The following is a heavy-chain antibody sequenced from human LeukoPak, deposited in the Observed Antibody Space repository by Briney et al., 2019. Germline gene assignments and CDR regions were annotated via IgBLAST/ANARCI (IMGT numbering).Heavy chain of an antibody. V-gene: IGHV4-39*07. J-gene: IGHJ6*02. CDR2: IYYSGNT. D-gene: IGHD2/OR15-2a*01. CDR3: ARAHSIASYYYGVDV. CDR1: GGSISSSYSY. Sequence: SETLSLTCTVSGGSISSSYSYWGWIRQPPGKGLEWVGNIYYSGNTYYSPSLTSRVTLSVDASENQFSLKLSSVTAADTAVYYCARAHSIASYYYGVDVWGQGTTVTVSS.